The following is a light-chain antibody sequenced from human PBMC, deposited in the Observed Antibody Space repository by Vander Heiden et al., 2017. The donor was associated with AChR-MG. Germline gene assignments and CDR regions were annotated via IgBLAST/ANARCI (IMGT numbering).Light chain of an antibody. CDR1: QGISSY. J-gene: IGKJ1*01. CDR3: QKYSRVPLT. V-gene: IGKV1-27*01. Sequence: DIQMTQHPSSLSASVADRVTITSWAIQGISSYNAWSQHKQGHVPMLLIYASSTLQSRVPTRCSGSGAGTEFTLTSSSLQPEDVATYYWQKYSRVPLTFGQGTKVEIK. CDR2: ASS.